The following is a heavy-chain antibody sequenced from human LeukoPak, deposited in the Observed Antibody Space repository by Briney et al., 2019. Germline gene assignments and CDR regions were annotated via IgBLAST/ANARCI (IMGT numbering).Heavy chain of an antibody. J-gene: IGHJ4*02. CDR2: ISYAGSNQ. Sequence: GGSLRLSCAASGVTFISYGMHWVRQAPGKGLEWVAVISYAGSNQYYAGSAQGVFTSSRDNSKDTLYLDMKRLRAEDTAGDYXXXXKHYYESSGYYYDYWGQGTLVTVSS. CDR3: XXXKHYYESSGYYYDY. D-gene: IGHD3-22*01. CDR1: GVTFISYG. V-gene: IGHV3-30*03.